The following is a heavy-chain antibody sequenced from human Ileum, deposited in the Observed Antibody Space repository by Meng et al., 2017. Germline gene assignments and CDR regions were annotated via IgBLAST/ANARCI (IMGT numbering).Heavy chain of an antibody. CDR2: VSHGSGKT. J-gene: IGHJ5*02. Sequence: QVQLVQAGAEGKKPGASMKGSCTTAGYSFTRFHIHWVRTTPGQGLQWMGLVSHGSGKTRYSQTFQDRVTMTRDTSTSTVHLELRSLTSEDTAVYFCARSPAFDYDQTPVWLDPWGQGTLVTVSS. CDR3: ARSPAFDYDQTPVWLDP. D-gene: IGHD3-22*01. V-gene: IGHV1-46*03. CDR1: GYSFTRFH.